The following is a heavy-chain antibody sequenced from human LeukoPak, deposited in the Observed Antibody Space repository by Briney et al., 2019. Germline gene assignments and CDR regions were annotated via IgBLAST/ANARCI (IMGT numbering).Heavy chain of an antibody. Sequence: ASVKVSCKASGYTFTSYGISWVRQAPGQGLEWMGWISAYNGNTNYAQKLQGRVTMTTDTSTSTAYMELRSLRSDDTAVYYCARDGPATLTGEGHFDLWGRGTLVTVSS. CDR2: ISAYNGNT. J-gene: IGHJ2*01. CDR3: ARDGPATLTGEGHFDL. CDR1: GYTFTSYG. V-gene: IGHV1-18*01. D-gene: IGHD7-27*01.